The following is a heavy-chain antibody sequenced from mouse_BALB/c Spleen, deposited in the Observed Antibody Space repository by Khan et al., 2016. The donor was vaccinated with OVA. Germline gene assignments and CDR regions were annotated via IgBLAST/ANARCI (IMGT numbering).Heavy chain of an antibody. V-gene: IGHV5-12-1*01. CDR3: TRHQATMITTSWYFDV. J-gene: IGHJ1*01. D-gene: IGHD2-4*01. Sequence: EVELVESGGGLVKPGGSLKLSCAASGFAFSSYDLSWVRQTPEKRLEWVAYISSGGFTTYYLDTMEGRFSISRDNAKNTLYLQMSSLQSEDTAMYYCTRHQATMITTSWYFDVWGAGATVTVSS. CDR2: ISSGGFTT. CDR1: GFAFSSYD.